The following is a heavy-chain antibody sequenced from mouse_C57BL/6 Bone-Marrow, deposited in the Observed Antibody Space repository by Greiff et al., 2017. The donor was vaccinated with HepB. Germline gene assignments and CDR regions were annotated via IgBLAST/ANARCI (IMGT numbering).Heavy chain of an antibody. CDR1: GYTFTSYW. CDR3: ARLYYGSSTWFAY. V-gene: IGHV1-64*01. CDR2: IHPNSGST. J-gene: IGHJ3*01. D-gene: IGHD1-1*01. Sequence: VQLQQPGAELVKPGASVKLSCKASGYTFTSYWMHWVKQRPGQGLEWIGMIHPNSGSTNYNEKFKSKATLTVDKSSSTAYMQLSSLTSEDSAVYYCARLYYGSSTWFAYWGQGTLVTVSA.